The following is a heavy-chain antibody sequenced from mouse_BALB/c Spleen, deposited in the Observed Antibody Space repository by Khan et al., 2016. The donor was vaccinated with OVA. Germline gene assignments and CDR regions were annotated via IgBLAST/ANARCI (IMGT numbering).Heavy chain of an antibody. Sequence: VQLQQSGTVLARPGASVKMSCKASGYSFTSYWMHWVKQRPGLGLEWIGAIYPGISDTRYNQKFKGKAKLTAVTSASTAYMELSSLTNDDSADSYRTRSYDTYYFDYWGQGTLLTVSS. V-gene: IGHV1-5*01. CDR3: TRSYDTYYFDY. D-gene: IGHD2-3*01. CDR2: IYPGISDT. J-gene: IGHJ2*01. CDR1: GYSFTSYW.